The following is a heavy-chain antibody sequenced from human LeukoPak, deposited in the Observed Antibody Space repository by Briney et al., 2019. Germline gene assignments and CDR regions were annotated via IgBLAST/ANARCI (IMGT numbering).Heavy chain of an antibody. D-gene: IGHD3-9*01. CDR2: IYSGGST. CDR1: GFIVSSNY. CDR3: ARVTPYYDILTGYYKMDAFDI. V-gene: IGHV3-53*01. Sequence: GGSLRLSCAASGFIVSSNYMSWVRQAPGKGLEWVSVIYSGGSTYYADSVKGRCTLSRDNSKNMLYLQMNSLRAEDTAVYYCARVTPYYDILTGYYKMDAFDIWGQGTMVTVSS. J-gene: IGHJ3*02.